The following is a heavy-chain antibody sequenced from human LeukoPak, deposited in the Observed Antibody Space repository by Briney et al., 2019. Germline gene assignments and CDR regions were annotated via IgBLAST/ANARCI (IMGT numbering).Heavy chain of an antibody. CDR3: GREDCNNVRCYGASDA. CDR2: ISSNNNV. J-gene: IGHJ5*02. Sequence: GGSMRLSCVGSGFTFSSYAMNWVRQAPGRGLEWVSSISSNNNVYYADSVKGRFTISRDNAKNSLSLQMNSLRGEDTAVYYCGREDCNNVRCYGASDAWGQGTLVTVSS. CDR1: GFTFSSYA. D-gene: IGHD2-2*01. V-gene: IGHV3-69-1*01.